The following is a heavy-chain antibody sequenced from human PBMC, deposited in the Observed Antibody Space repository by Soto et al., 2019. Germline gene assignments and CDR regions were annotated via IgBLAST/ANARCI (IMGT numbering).Heavy chain of an antibody. V-gene: IGHV3-30*18. CDR3: AKDTLYPVVSYFYYGLDV. Sequence: GGSRRLSCAASGFVFAYYGVHWVRQAPGKGLEWVAVISFDGTNKFYADSVKGRFTISRDNSNNTLYLQMSSLRTEDTAVYYCAKDTLYPVVSYFYYGLDVWGQGTTVTVSS. D-gene: IGHD2-8*01. J-gene: IGHJ6*02. CDR1: GFVFAYYG. CDR2: ISFDGTNK.